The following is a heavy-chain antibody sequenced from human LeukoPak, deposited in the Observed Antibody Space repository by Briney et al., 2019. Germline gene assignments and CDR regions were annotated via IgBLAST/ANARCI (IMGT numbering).Heavy chain of an antibody. Sequence: SETLSLTCTVSGGSISSYYWSWIRQPPGKGLEWIGYIYYSGSTNYNPSLKSRVTISVDTSKNQFSLKLSSVTAADTAVYYCARLSEGMVGTTFFDYWGQGTLVTVSS. J-gene: IGHJ4*02. CDR3: ARLSEGMVGTTFFDY. D-gene: IGHD1-26*01. V-gene: IGHV4-59*01. CDR1: GGSISSYY. CDR2: IYYSGST.